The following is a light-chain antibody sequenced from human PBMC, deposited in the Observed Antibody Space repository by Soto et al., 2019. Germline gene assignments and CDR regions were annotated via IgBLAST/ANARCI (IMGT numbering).Light chain of an antibody. CDR2: DAS. CDR1: QDIKNY. Sequence: DVQVTQTTSTLSASVGDRVTITCRASQDIKNYLNWYQQKSGKAPKLLIYDASDLETGVPSRFSGSGSGTDFTFTINSLQPEDIAPYYCQQYDILPLTFGGVAKVAI. J-gene: IGKJ4*01. CDR3: QQYDILPLT. V-gene: IGKV1-33*01.